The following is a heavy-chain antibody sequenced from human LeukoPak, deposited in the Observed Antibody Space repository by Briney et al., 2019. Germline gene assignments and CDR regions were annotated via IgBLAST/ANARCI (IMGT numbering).Heavy chain of an antibody. CDR3: ARERDWNSGFDY. CDR2: ISGSGGST. Sequence: GGTLRLTCAASGFTFSSYGMSWVRQAPGKGLEWVSAISGSGGSTYYADCVKGRFTISRDNSKNTLYLQMNSLRAEDTAVYYCARERDWNSGFDYWGQGTLVTVSS. V-gene: IGHV3-23*01. D-gene: IGHD1-7*01. CDR1: GFTFSSYG. J-gene: IGHJ4*02.